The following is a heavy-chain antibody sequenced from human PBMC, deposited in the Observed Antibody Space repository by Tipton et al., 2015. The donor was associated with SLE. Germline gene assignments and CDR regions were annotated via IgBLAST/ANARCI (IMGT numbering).Heavy chain of an antibody. D-gene: IGHD3-22*01. Sequence: TLSLTCTVSSGSISSGNYYWNWIRQPAGKGLEWIGRISTSGSTNYNPSLKSRVTISIDTSKSQFSLKMNSVTAADTAVYYCARRSGDGTAYYYVDYWGRGPLVTVSS. J-gene: IGHJ4*02. CDR1: SGSISSGNYY. CDR3: ARRSGDGTAYYYVDY. V-gene: IGHV4-61*02. CDR2: ISTSGST.